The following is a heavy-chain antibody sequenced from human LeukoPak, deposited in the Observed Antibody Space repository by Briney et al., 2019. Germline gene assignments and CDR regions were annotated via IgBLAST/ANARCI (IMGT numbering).Heavy chain of an antibody. CDR1: GFTFSSYG. Sequence: GGSLRLSCAASGFTFSSYGMHWVRQAPGKGLEWVAFIRYDGSNKYYADSVKGRFTISRDNSKNTLYLQMNSLRAEDTAVYYCAKGPEGYCSSTSRYTAGWGNYWGQGTLVTVSS. V-gene: IGHV3-30*02. CDR2: IRYDGSNK. J-gene: IGHJ4*02. CDR3: AKGPEGYCSSTSRYTAGWGNY. D-gene: IGHD2-2*02.